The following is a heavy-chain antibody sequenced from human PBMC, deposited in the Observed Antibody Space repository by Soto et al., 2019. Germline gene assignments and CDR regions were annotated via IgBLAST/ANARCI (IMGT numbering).Heavy chain of an antibody. V-gene: IGHV4-34*01. CDR1: GGSFSSYH. CDR3: ARGYDTALAPIF. Sequence: SETLSLTCAVYGGSFSSYHWSWIRQTPGKGLEWIGEINHLTTTNYNPSLKSRVIISLDTPKNQFSLKLSSVTAADAAVYYCARGYDTALAPIFWGQGILVTVSS. J-gene: IGHJ4*02. CDR2: INHLTTT. D-gene: IGHD5-18*01.